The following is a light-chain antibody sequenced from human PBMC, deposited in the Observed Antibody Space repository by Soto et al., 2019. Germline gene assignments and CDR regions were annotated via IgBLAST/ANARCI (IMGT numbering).Light chain of an antibody. CDR2: DAS. CDR3: QQYNDYSTWT. V-gene: IGKV1-5*01. CDR1: QSISYS. J-gene: IGKJ1*01. Sequence: DIQMTQAPSTLSASVGDRVTITCRASQSISYSLAWYQQKPGKAPTLLIYDASTLESGVPSRFSGSGFGTEFTLTISSLQPDDFATYYCQQYNDYSTWTFGQGTKVDIK.